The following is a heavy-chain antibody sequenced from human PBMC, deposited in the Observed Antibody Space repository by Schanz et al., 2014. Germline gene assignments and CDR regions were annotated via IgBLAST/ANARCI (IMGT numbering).Heavy chain of an antibody. CDR2: IYHSGRT. CDR1: GGSISSSNW. D-gene: IGHD3-10*01. CDR3: ARGAGGGSGTYYGAYYNYYYMDV. V-gene: IGHV4-4*02. J-gene: IGHJ6*03. Sequence: QVQLQESGPGLVKPSGTLSLTCAVSGGSISSSNWWSWVRQPPGKGLEWIGEIYHSGRTNYNPSLKSRVTISVDKPNNEFPRKLISGTAADTAVYYCARGAGGGSGTYYGAYYNYYYMDVWGKGTTVTVSS.